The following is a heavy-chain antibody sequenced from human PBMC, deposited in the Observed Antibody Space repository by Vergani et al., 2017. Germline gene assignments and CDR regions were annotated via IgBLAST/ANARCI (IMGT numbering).Heavy chain of an antibody. J-gene: IGHJ4*02. D-gene: IGHD1-1*01. CDR2: IYPADSDT. Sequence: EVELVQSGPEMRKPGESLKISCKGSEYSFGNYWIGWVRPMPGKGLEWMGIIYPADSDTRYSPSFQGQVTISADKSLSTAFLQWDSLKASDTALYYCARHTTYTDSWGQGTLVTVSS. CDR3: ARHTTYTDS. CDR1: EYSFGNYW. V-gene: IGHV5-51*01.